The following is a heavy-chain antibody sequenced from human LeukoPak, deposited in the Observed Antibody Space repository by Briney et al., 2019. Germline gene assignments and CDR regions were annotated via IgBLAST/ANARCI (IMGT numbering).Heavy chain of an antibody. D-gene: IGHD3-22*01. CDR3: ARQGYYDSSGYYWGDDYYYYGMDV. V-gene: IGHV4-59*08. CDR1: GGSISSYY. CDR2: IYYSGST. J-gene: IGHJ6*02. Sequence: PSETLSLTCTVSGGSISSYYWSWIRQPPGKGLEWIGYIYYSGSTNYNPSLKSRVTISVDTSKNQFSLKLSSVTAADTAVYYCARQGYYDSSGYYWGDDYYYYGMDVWGQGTTVTVSS.